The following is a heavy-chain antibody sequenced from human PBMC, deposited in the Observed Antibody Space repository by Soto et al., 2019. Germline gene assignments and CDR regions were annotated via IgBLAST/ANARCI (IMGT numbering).Heavy chain of an antibody. Sequence: SETLSLTCTVSGGSISSSSYYWGWIRQPPGKGLEWIGSIYYSGSTYYNPSLKSRFTISRDNAKNSVYLQMNSLRDEDTAVYYCARDRPADYWGQGTLVTVSS. J-gene: IGHJ4*02. CDR3: ARDRPADY. CDR1: GGSISSSSYY. CDR2: IYYSGST. V-gene: IGHV4-39*02.